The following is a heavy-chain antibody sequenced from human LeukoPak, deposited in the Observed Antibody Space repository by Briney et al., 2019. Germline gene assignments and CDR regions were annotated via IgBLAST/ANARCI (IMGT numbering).Heavy chain of an antibody. CDR1: GFTFDDYG. CDR3: ARDWGADSSGYRDF. CDR2: INWNGGSI. D-gene: IGHD3-22*01. Sequence: PGGSLRLSCAASGFTFDDYGMSWVRQAPGKGLEWVSGINWNGGSIGYADSVKGRFTISRDNAKNSLYLQMNSLRGEDTALYYCARDWGADSSGYRDFWGQGTLVTVSS. V-gene: IGHV3-20*04. J-gene: IGHJ4*02.